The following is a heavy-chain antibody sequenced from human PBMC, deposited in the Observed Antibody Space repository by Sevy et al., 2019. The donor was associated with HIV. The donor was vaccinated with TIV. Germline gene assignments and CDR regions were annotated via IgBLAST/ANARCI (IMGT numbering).Heavy chain of an antibody. CDR1: GFTFSNYG. J-gene: IGHJ4*02. D-gene: IGHD3-22*01. CDR2: IWNDGSNK. V-gene: IGHV3-33*01. Sequence: GGSLRLSCATSGFTFSNYGMHWVRQAPGKGLEWVAVIWNDGSNKYYADSVKGRFTISRDNSKNTLYLQMNSLRVEDTAVYFCARGGDFNDRSAKRDFDYWGQGTLVTVSS. CDR3: ARGGDFNDRSAKRDFDY.